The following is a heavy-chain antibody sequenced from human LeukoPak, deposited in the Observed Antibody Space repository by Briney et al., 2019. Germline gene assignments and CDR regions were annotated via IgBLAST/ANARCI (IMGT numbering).Heavy chain of an antibody. CDR3: ARASTMIVVVITTEPDAFDI. D-gene: IGHD3-22*01. CDR1: GGSISSYC. CDR2: IYYSGST. V-gene: IGHV4-59*01. J-gene: IGHJ3*02. Sequence: SETLSLTCTVSGGSISSYCWSWIRQPPGKGLEWIGYIYYSGSTNYNPSLKSRVTISVDTSKNQFSLKLSSVTAADTAVYYCARASTMIVVVITTEPDAFDIWGQGTMVTVSS.